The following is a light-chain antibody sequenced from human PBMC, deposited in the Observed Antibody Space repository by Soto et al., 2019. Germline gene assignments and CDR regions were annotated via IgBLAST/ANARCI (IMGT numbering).Light chain of an antibody. V-gene: IGKV3-20*01. CDR2: GAS. CDR3: QQYGRSPPLI. CDR1: QSVSSNY. J-gene: IGKJ4*01. Sequence: EIVLTQSPGTLSLSPGERATLSCRASQSVSSNYLAWYQQKPGQAPRLLIYGASTRATGIPDRSSGSGSGTDFTLTISRLEPEDFAVYYCQQYGRSPPLIFGGGTKVEIK.